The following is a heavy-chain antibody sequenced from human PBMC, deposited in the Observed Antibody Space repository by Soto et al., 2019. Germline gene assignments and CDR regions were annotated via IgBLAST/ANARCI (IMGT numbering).Heavy chain of an antibody. Sequence: PGGSLRLSCAASGFTFSSYGMHWVRQAPGKGLEWVAVISYDGSNKYYADSVKGRFTISRDNSKNTLYLQMNSLRAEDTAVYYCAKDRRSSGWYDYWGQGTPVTFSS. V-gene: IGHV3-30*18. CDR1: GFTFSSYG. D-gene: IGHD6-19*01. CDR2: ISYDGSNK. J-gene: IGHJ4*02. CDR3: AKDRRSSGWYDY.